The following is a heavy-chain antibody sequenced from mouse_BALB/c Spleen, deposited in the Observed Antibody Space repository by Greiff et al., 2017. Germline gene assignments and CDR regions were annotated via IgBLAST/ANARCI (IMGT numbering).Heavy chain of an antibody. V-gene: IGHV1-77*01. Sequence: QVQLQQSGAELARPGASVKLSCKASGYTFTDYYINWVKQRTGQGLEWIGEIYPGSGNTYYNEKFKGKATLTADKSSSTAYMQLSSLTSEDSAVYFCARRGYYYGSSSYYFDYWGQGTTLTVSS. J-gene: IGHJ2*01. D-gene: IGHD1-1*01. CDR1: GYTFTDYY. CDR3: ARRGYYYGSSSYYFDY. CDR2: IYPGSGNT.